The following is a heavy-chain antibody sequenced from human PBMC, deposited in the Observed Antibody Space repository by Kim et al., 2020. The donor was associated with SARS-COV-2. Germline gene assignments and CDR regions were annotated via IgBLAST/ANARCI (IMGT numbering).Heavy chain of an antibody. Sequence: ASVKVSCKASGYTFTGYYMHWVRQAPGQGLEWMGWINPNSGGTNYAQKFQGRVTMTRDTSISTAYMELSRLRSDDTAVYYCARDQLELTFYYGMDVWGQGTTVTVSS. V-gene: IGHV1-2*02. J-gene: IGHJ6*02. CDR1: GYTFTGYY. CDR2: INPNSGGT. D-gene: IGHD1-7*01. CDR3: ARDQLELTFYYGMDV.